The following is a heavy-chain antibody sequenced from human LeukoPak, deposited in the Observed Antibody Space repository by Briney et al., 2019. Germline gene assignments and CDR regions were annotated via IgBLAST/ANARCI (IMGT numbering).Heavy chain of an antibody. V-gene: IGHV3-23*01. D-gene: IGHD3-16*02. CDR3: ARDGYDYVWGSYRLPFFDY. CDR2: ISSTGGTT. CDR1: GITFSSYG. J-gene: IGHJ4*02. Sequence: GGSLRLSCAASGITFSSYGMSWVRQAPGKGLEWVSSISSTGGTTYYADSVKGRFTISRDNAKNSLYLQMNSLRAEDTAVYYCARDGYDYVWGSYRLPFFDYWGQGTLVTVSS.